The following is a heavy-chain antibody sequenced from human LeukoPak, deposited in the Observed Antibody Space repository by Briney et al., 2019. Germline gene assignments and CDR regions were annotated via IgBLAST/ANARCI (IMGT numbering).Heavy chain of an antibody. D-gene: IGHD1-14*01. CDR1: GFTFSSYA. CDR2: ISGSGGST. CDR3: ARGIIGGVDFDY. J-gene: IGHJ4*02. V-gene: IGHV3-23*01. Sequence: PGGSLRLSCAASGFTFSSYAMSRVRQAPGKGLEWVSAISGSGGSTYYADSVKGRFTISRDNSKNTLYLQMNSRRAEDTAVYYCARGIIGGVDFDYWGQGTLVTVSS.